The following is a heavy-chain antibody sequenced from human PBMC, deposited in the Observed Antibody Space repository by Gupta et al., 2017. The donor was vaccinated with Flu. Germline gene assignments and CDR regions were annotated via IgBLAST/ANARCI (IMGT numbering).Heavy chain of an antibody. V-gene: IGHV3-48*03. CDR2: ISSRGTTI. CDR1: GFTFSYFE. J-gene: IGHJ5*02. CDR3: ASNSASYGGWWGS. D-gene: IGHD2-21*01. Sequence: EVQLVESGGGLVQPGGSLRLSCAGSGFTFSYFEMNWVRQAPGKGLEWVSYISSRGTTIYYADSVKGRFTISRDNAKNSLSLQMNSLRAEDTAVYYCASNSASYGGWWGSWGQGILVTVSS.